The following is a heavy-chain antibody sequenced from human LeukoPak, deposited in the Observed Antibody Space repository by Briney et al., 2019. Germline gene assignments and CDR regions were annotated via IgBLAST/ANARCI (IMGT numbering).Heavy chain of an antibody. V-gene: IGHV3-23*01. CDR1: GFTFSSYA. D-gene: IGHD2-2*01. CDR2: ISGSGGST. Sequence: GGSLRLSCAASGFTFSSYAMSWVRQAPGKGLEWVSAISGSGGSTYYADSVKGRFTISRDNSKNTLYLQMNSLRAEDTAVYYCAKQSRIVVVPAAAIDYWGQGTLVTVSS. J-gene: IGHJ4*02. CDR3: AKQSRIVVVPAAAIDY.